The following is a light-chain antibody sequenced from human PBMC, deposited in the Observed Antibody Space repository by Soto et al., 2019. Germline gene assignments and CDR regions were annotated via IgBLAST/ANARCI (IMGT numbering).Light chain of an antibody. J-gene: IGLJ1*01. Sequence: QSVLTQPRSVSASPGQSVTISGTGTSSDVGRYDYVSWYQQHPGKAPKLIVYDVTERPSGVPDRFSGSKSGNTASLTISGLQAEDEADYSCCSFAGSYSYVSGTGTKVTVL. CDR3: CSFAGSYSYV. V-gene: IGLV2-11*01. CDR1: SSDVGRYDY. CDR2: DVT.